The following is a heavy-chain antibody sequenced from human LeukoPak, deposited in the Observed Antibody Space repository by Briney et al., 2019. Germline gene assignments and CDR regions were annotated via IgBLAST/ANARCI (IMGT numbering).Heavy chain of an antibody. CDR2: IKQDGSEK. CDR3: ARENGDSYDAFDI. CDR1: GFTFGSYW. Sequence: GGSLRLSCAASGFTFGSYWMSWVRQAPGKGLEWVANIKQDGSEKYYVDSVKGRFTISRDNAKNSLYLQMNSLRAEDTAVYYCARENGDSYDAFDIWGQGTMVTVSS. D-gene: IGHD4-17*01. V-gene: IGHV3-7*01. J-gene: IGHJ3*02.